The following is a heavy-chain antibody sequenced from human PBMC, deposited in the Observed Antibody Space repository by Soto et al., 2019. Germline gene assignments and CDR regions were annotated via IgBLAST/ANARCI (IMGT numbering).Heavy chain of an antibody. D-gene: IGHD3-3*01. CDR3: ARDTYDS. CDR1: GFTFSSYA. V-gene: IGHV3-30-3*01. CDR2: ISYDGSNK. J-gene: IGHJ5*02. Sequence: QVQLVESGGGVVQPGRSLRLSCAASGFTFSSYAMHWVRQAPGKGLEWVAVISYDGSNKYYADSVKGRFTISRDNSKNTLYLQMNSLRAEDTAVYYCARDTYDSWGQGTLVTVSS.